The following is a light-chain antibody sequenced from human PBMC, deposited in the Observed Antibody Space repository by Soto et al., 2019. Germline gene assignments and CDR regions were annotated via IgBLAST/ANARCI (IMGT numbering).Light chain of an antibody. Sequence: EIVLTQSPGTLSLSPGERATLSCRASQSVRSSYLAWYQHKPGQAPRLLIYGASSRATGIPDRFSGSGSGTVFTLTITRLEPEDFAGYYCQHYGDSGTFGQGTKLEIK. V-gene: IGKV3-20*01. CDR1: QSVRSSY. CDR3: QHYGDSGT. J-gene: IGKJ2*02. CDR2: GAS.